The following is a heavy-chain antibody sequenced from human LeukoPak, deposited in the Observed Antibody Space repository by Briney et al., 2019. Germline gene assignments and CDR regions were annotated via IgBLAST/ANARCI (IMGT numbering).Heavy chain of an antibody. D-gene: IGHD2-2*01. CDR3: ARPQGFQLLDFEY. CDR1: GGSISSSSYY. V-gene: IGHV4-39*01. Sequence: PSETLSLTCTVSGGSISSSSYYWGWTRHPPGKGLEWIRSNYYSGNTYYNPALKSRVTISVDTSKNQFSLKLSSVTAADTAVYYCARPQGFQLLDFEYWGQGTLVTVSS. CDR2: NYYSGNT. J-gene: IGHJ4*02.